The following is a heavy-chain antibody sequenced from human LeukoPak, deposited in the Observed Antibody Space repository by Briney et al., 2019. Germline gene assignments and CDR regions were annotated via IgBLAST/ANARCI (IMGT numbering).Heavy chain of an antibody. Sequence: WGSLRLSCAASGVTFSHYEMNWFRQAPGKGLEWLSYFGSSGGTMYYEASVKGRFTISRDSARNSLYLQMNSLRAEDTAVYYCARDLYYYGSGSHGYWCQGTLVPVSS. V-gene: IGHV3-48*03. CDR3: ARDLYYYGSGSHGY. D-gene: IGHD3-10*01. CDR2: FGSSGGTM. CDR1: GVTFSHYE. J-gene: IGHJ4*02.